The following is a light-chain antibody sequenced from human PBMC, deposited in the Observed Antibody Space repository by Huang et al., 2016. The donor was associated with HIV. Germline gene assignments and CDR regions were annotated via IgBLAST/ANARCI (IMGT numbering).Light chain of an antibody. CDR2: DAS. CDR1: QSVFSY. V-gene: IGKV3-11*01. Sequence: EIVLTQSPATLYLSPGESVTLSCRTSQSVFSYLAWYQQRPGQAPRLLIYDASSKATGVSARFSGSGSGTDFALTISSLESEDFAVYYCQQRSAWPRTFGQGTKLEI. CDR3: QQRSAWPRT. J-gene: IGKJ2*01.